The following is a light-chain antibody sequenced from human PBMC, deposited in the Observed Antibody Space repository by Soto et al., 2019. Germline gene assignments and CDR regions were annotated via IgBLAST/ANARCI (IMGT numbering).Light chain of an antibody. CDR1: SSDVGSYNL. CDR3: CSYAGSSTFGVV. V-gene: IGLV2-23*03. J-gene: IGLJ2*01. CDR2: EGS. Sequence: QSALTQPASVSGSPGQSITISCTGTSSDVGSYNLVSWYQQHPGKAPKLMIYEGSKWPSGVSNRFSGSKSGNTASLTISGLQAEGEADYYCCSYAGSSTFGVVFGGGTKLTVL.